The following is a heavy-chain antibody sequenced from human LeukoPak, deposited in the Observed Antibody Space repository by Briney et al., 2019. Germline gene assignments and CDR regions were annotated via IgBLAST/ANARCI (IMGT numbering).Heavy chain of an antibody. CDR2: IYYSGST. CDR3: PRRPPSSPYGGYFDY. Sequence: SETLSLTCTVSGGSISSSSYYWVWIRQPPGKGLEWIGSIYYSGSTYYNPSLKRLVTISVHTSKTQCPPKLSSVTAVDTAVYYGPRRPPSSPYGGYFDYWGQGTLVTVSS. CDR1: GGSISSSSYY. J-gene: IGHJ4*02. D-gene: IGHD4-23*01. V-gene: IGHV4-39*01.